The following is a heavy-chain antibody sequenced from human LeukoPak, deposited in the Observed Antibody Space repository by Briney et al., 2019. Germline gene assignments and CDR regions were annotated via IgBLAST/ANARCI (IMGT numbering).Heavy chain of an antibody. CDR2: IKQDGTEN. CDR3: ARDDYGDHGAFDI. Sequence: GGSLRPSCAASGFTFSSFWMSWVRHAPGKGLEWVANIKQDGTENYYVDSVRGRFTISRDNTKNSLYLQMNSLRAEDTAVYYCARDDYGDHGAFDIWGQGTMVTVSS. J-gene: IGHJ3*02. V-gene: IGHV3-7*01. CDR1: GFTFSSFW. D-gene: IGHD4/OR15-4a*01.